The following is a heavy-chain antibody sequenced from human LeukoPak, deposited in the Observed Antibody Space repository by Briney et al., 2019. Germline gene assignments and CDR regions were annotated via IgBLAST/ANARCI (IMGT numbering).Heavy chain of an antibody. CDR3: ARGSEYYYYYYMDV. Sequence: SETLSLTCTVSGGSISSYYWNWVRQPPGKGLEWIGYIYYSGSTNYNPSLKRRVTISVDTSKNQFSLKLSSVTAADTAVYYCARGSEYYYYYYMDVWGKGTTVTISS. CDR1: GGSISSYY. CDR2: IYYSGST. V-gene: IGHV4-59*01. J-gene: IGHJ6*03.